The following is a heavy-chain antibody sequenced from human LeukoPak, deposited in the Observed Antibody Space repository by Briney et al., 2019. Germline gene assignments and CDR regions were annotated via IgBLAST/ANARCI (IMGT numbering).Heavy chain of an antibody. CDR2: INRSGST. D-gene: IGHD3-3*01. CDR3: AAWRGVPLRTSKNWFDP. CDR1: GGSLSGYY. J-gene: IGHJ5*02. V-gene: IGHV4-34*01. Sequence: SETLSLTCAVYGGSLSGYYWSWIRQSSGKGLEWIGEINRSGSTNYNPSLKSRVAISVDTSKNQFSLKLSSVTAADTAVYYCAAWRGVPLRTSKNWFDPWGQGTLVTVSS.